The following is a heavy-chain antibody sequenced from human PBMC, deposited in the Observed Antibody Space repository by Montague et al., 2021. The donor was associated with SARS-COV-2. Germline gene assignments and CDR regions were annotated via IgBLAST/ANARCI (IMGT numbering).Heavy chain of an antibody. CDR1: GDSVANTAAA. J-gene: IGHJ4*02. CDR3: ASGWTLFD. D-gene: IGHD6-19*01. Sequence: CAISGDSVANTAAAWNWIRQSPSRRFEWLGRTYYRSEWHTDYAVSLEGRLAIDADTSKNQFSLQLHSVTPEDSAVYYCASGWTLFDWGQGTLVTVSS. CDR2: TYYRSEWHT. V-gene: IGHV6-1*01.